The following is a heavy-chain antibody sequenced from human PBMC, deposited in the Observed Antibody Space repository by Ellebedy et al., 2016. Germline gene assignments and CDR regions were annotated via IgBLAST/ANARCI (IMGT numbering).Heavy chain of an antibody. CDR2: IYYSGST. CDR3: ATELNYYGSGSVLP. V-gene: IGHV4-31*03. Sequence: SETLSLXXSVSNGSINSGRYYWNWLRQHPGRGLEWIGNIYYSGSTVYSPSLKSRATISLDASKDQFSLKLTSVTAADTAVYYCATELNYYGSGSVLPWGQGTLVTVSS. J-gene: IGHJ4*02. CDR1: NGSINSGRYY. D-gene: IGHD3-10*01.